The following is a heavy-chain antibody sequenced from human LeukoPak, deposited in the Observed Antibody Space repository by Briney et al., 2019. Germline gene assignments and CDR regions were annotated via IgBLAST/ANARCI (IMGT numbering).Heavy chain of an antibody. Sequence: EASVNVSCKASGYTFTDYYIHWVRQAPGQGLEWMGWINPSNGGTSFAQEFQGRVTMTRDTSISTAYMELSRLASDDTAVYYCARVGYFGSGSYCPYWGQGTLVTVSS. D-gene: IGHD3-10*01. J-gene: IGHJ4*02. V-gene: IGHV1-2*02. CDR1: GYTFTDYY. CDR3: ARVGYFGSGSYCPY. CDR2: INPSNGGT.